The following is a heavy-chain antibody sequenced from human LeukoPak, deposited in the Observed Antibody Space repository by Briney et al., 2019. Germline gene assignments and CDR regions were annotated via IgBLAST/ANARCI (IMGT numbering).Heavy chain of an antibody. D-gene: IGHD1-7*01. CDR2: IRYDESNK. CDR1: GFTFSRYG. Sequence: GGSLRLSCAASGFTFSRYGMHWVRQAPGKGLEWVAFIRYDESNKFYADSVKGRFTVSRDNSKNTLYLQMNSLRAEDTAVYYCAKDPQTRTLPGIDYWGQGTLVTVSS. CDR3: AKDPQTRTLPGIDY. V-gene: IGHV3-30*02. J-gene: IGHJ4*02.